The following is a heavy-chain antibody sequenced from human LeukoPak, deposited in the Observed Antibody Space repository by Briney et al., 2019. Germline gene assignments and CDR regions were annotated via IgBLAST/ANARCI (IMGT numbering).Heavy chain of an antibody. CDR3: ASAHYGDYVSDY. CDR2: IYMSGST. V-gene: IGHV4-4*07. CDR1: GGSISSYY. J-gene: IGHJ4*02. Sequence: SETLSLTCTVSGGSISSYYCSWIRQPAGKGLEWIGRIYMSGSTNYNPSLKSRVTISVDKPKNQFSLKLSSVTAADTAVYYCASAHYGDYVSDYWGQGTLVTVSS. D-gene: IGHD4-17*01.